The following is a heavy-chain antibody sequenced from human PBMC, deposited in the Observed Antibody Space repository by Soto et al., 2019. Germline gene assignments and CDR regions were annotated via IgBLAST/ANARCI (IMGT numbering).Heavy chain of an antibody. CDR1: GSTFTIYY. D-gene: IGHD6-25*01. Sequence: ASVKVSSKAFGSTFTIYYIHWAQQAPGQGLEWMGVINTSGGTPTYAHKFQDRVTMTRATATSTVPMKLISLRYEHPAGYYCARGGRRSDYYYYYGMNGWGQGTTGTVCS. J-gene: IGHJ6*02. CDR3: ARGGRRSDYYYYYGMNG. CDR2: INTSGGTP. V-gene: IGHV1-46*01.